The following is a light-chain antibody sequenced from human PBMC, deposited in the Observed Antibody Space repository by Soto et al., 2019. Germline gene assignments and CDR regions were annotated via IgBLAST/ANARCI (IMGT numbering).Light chain of an antibody. CDR1: QSVSSY. CDR3: QQRINAPWT. V-gene: IGKV3-11*01. Sequence: EIVLTQSPATLSLSPGERATLSCRASQSVSSYLAWYQQKPGQAPRLLIYDASNRATGIPARFSGSGSGTDFTLTISGLEPEDFAVYYCQQRINAPWTFGQGTKVEIK. J-gene: IGKJ1*01. CDR2: DAS.